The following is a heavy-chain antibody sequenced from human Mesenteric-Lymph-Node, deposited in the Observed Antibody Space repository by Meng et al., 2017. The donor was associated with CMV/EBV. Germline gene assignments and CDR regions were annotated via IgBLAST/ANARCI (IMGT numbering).Heavy chain of an antibody. CDR1: GFTFSSYA. V-gene: IGHV3-30*04. D-gene: IGHD2-2*01. Sequence: GGSLRLSCAASGFTFSSYAMHWVRQAPGKGPEWVAVISYDGSNKYYADSVKGRFTISRDNSKNTLYLQMNSLRAEDTAVYYCASWPAAIYYYYGMDVWGQGTTVTVSS. CDR3: ASWPAAIYYYYGMDV. J-gene: IGHJ6*02. CDR2: ISYDGSNK.